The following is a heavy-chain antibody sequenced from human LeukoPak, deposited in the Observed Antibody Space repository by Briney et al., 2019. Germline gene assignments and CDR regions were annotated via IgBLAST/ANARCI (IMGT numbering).Heavy chain of an antibody. Sequence: SETLSFTCTVSGGSISSGGYYWSWIRQPPGKGLEWIGEINHSGSTNYNPSLKSRVTISVDTSKNQFSLKLSSVTAADTAVYYCARDPDGEVDYWGQGTLVTVSS. CDR1: GGSISSGGYY. CDR3: ARDPDGEVDY. D-gene: IGHD4-17*01. CDR2: INHSGST. V-gene: IGHV4-39*07. J-gene: IGHJ4*02.